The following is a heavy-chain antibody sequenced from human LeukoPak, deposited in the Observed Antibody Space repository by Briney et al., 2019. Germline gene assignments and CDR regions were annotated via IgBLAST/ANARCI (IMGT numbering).Heavy chain of an antibody. CDR3: ARGNLGYSSTYFDY. CDR2: ISAYNGNT. V-gene: IGHV1-18*01. J-gene: IGHJ4*02. CDR1: GYTFTSYG. Sequence: ASVNVSCKASGYTFTSYGISWVRQAPGQGLEWMGWISAYNGNTNYAQKLQGRVTMTTDTSTSTAYMELRSLRSDDTAVYYCARGNLGYSSTYFDYWGQGTLVTVSS. D-gene: IGHD6-13*01.